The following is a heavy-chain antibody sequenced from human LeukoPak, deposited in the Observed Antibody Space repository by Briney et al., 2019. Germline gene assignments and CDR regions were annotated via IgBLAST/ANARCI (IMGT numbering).Heavy chain of an antibody. CDR3: ARGSSTAVVILDPYYFDS. D-gene: IGHD3-22*01. V-gene: IGHV1-46*01. J-gene: IGHJ4*02. CDR2: ISPSSGST. CDR1: GYDFTSYY. Sequence: ASVKVSCKASGYDFTSYYMHWLRQAPGQGLEWMAIISPSSGSTSFAQKFQGRLSMTRDTSTSTVYMELRSLRSADTAVYYCARGSSTAVVILDPYYFDSWGQGTLVTVSS.